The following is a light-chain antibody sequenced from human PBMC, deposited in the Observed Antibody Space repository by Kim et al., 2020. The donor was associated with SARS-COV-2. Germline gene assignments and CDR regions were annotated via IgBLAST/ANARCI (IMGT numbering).Light chain of an antibody. V-gene: IGLV2-14*03. CDR2: DVS. CDR3: SSYTSSSTWV. Sequence: QSALTQPASVSGSPGQSITISCTGTSSDVGGYNYVSWYQQHPGKAPKLIVYDVSKRPSGVSNRFSGSKSGNTASLTITGHQAEDEADYYCSSYTSSSTWVFGGWTQLTVL. CDR1: SSDVGGYNY. J-gene: IGLJ3*02.